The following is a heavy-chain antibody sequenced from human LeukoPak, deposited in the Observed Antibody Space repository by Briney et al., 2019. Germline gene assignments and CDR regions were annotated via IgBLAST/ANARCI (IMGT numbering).Heavy chain of an antibody. CDR2: LQYDGSEI. D-gene: IGHD3-10*01. Sequence: GGSLRLSCAASGFMFSTSGMHWVRQAPGKGLEWVAFLQYDGSEIYYADSVKGRFTISRDNSKNTLYLQMNSLRAEDTAVFYCARESGAAKIGQLLHYWGQGTLVTVSS. J-gene: IGHJ4*02. V-gene: IGHV3-30*02. CDR3: ARESGAAKIGQLLHY. CDR1: GFMFSTSG.